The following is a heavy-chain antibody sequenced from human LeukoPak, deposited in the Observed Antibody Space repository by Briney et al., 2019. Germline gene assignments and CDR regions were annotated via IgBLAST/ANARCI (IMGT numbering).Heavy chain of an antibody. CDR2: ISAYNGNT. Sequence: ASVKVSCKASGYTFTSYGISWVRQAPGQGLEWMGWISAYNGNTNYPQKLQGRVTMTTDTSTSTAYMELRSLRSDDTAVYYCARAGTGPKDNWFDPWGQGTLVTVSS. V-gene: IGHV1-18*01. CDR1: GYTFTSYG. CDR3: ARAGTGPKDNWFDP. J-gene: IGHJ5*02. D-gene: IGHD3/OR15-3a*01.